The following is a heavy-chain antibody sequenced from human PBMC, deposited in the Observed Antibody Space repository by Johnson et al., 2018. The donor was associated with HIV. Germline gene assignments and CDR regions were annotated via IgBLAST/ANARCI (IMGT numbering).Heavy chain of an antibody. CDR3: CYGSGTYDGPAFDI. Sequence: VQLVESGGGLVKPGGSLRLSCAASGFMFSDYYMSWIRQAPGKGLEWVSYISHSGDTIYYADSVKGRFTISRDNAKNSLFLQMNSLRGEDTGVYYCCYGSGTYDGPAFDIWGQGTVVIVSS. V-gene: IGHV3-11*04. D-gene: IGHD3-10*01. CDR2: ISHSGDTI. J-gene: IGHJ3*02. CDR1: GFMFSDYY.